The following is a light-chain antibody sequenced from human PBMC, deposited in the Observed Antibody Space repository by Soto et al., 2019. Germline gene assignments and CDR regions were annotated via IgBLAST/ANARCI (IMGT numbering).Light chain of an antibody. V-gene: IGLV1-40*01. J-gene: IGLJ3*02. CDR2: GNS. CDR1: SSNIGAGYD. CDR3: QSYDSSLRGSV. Sequence: QPVLTQPPSVSGAPGQRVTISCTGSSSNIGAGYDVHWYQQLPGTAPKHLIYGNSNRPSGVPDRFSGSKSDTSASLAITGLHAEDEADYYGQSYDSSLRGSVFGGGTKLTVL.